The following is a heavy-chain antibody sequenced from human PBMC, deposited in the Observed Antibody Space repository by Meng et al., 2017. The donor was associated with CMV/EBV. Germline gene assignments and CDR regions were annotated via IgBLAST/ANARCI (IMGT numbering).Heavy chain of an antibody. J-gene: IGHJ2*01. CDR1: GGSISSYY. CDR3: ARDRTKPRVARNWYFDL. Sequence: GGSISSYYLSWIRQPAGKGLEWIGRIYTSGRTNYNPSLKSRVTMSVDTSKNQFSLKLSSVTAADTAVYYCARDRTKPRVARNWYFDLWGRGTLVTVSS. V-gene: IGHV4-4*07. CDR2: IYTSGRT. D-gene: IGHD2-8*01.